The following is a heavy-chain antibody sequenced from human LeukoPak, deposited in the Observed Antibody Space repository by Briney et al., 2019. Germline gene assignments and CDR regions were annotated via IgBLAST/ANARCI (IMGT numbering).Heavy chain of an antibody. Sequence: ASVKVSCNSSGYTFTGYYMHWVRQAPGQGLERMGWINPNSGGTHYAQKFQGRVTMTRDTSINTAYMELSRLRSDDTAIYYCARGSSIVTSTIDWFDPWGQGALVAVSS. CDR3: ARGSSIVTSTIDWFDP. J-gene: IGHJ5*02. CDR1: GYTFTGYY. V-gene: IGHV1-2*02. D-gene: IGHD1-26*01. CDR2: INPNSGGT.